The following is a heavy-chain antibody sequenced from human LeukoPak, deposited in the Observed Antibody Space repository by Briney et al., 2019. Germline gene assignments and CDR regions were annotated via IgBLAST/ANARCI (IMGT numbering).Heavy chain of an antibody. J-gene: IGHJ4*02. CDR3: AKDRYRLTTVDY. Sequence: GGSLRLSCAASGFTFSSSAMSWVRQAPGKGLEWVSAISNNGGYTYYADSVKGRFTISRDNSKNTLYLQMNSLRAEDTAVYYCAKDRYRLTTVDYWGQGTLVTVSS. CDR2: ISNNGGYT. CDR1: GFTFSSSA. V-gene: IGHV3-23*01. D-gene: IGHD4-11*01.